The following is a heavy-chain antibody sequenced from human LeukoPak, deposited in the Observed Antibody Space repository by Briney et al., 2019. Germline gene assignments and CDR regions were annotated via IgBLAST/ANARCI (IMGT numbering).Heavy chain of an antibody. CDR3: AKDLRTHYCSSTSCYSGP. D-gene: IGHD2-2*01. V-gene: IGHV3-23*01. CDR1: GFTFSSYA. Sequence: PGGSLRLSCAASGFTFSSYAMSWVRQAPGKGLEWVSAISGSGGSTYYADSVKGRFTISRDNSKNTLYLQMNSLRAEDTAVYYCAKDLRTHYCSSTSCYSGPWGQGTLVTASS. J-gene: IGHJ5*02. CDR2: ISGSGGST.